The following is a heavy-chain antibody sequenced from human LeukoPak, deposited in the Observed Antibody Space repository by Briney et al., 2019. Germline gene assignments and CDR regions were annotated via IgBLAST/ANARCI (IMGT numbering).Heavy chain of an antibody. V-gene: IGHV4-34*01. Sequence: PSETLSLTCAVYGGSFSGYYWSWIRQPPGKGLEWIGEINHSGSTNYNPSLKSRVTISVDTSKNQFSLKLSSVTAADTAVYYCARAQKAYSGSYSGYYYYMDVWGKGTTVTISS. J-gene: IGHJ6*03. CDR3: ARAQKAYSGSYSGYYYYMDV. CDR2: INHSGST. D-gene: IGHD1-26*01. CDR1: GGSFSGYY.